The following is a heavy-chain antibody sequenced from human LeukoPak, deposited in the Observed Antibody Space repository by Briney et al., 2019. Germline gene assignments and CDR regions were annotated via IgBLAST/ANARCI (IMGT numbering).Heavy chain of an antibody. D-gene: IGHD2-15*01. V-gene: IGHV3-48*03. CDR2: ISSRGSTI. CDR1: GFTFSSYE. CDR3: ARDRSVVVAANPYNWFDP. Sequence: PGGSLRLSCAASGFTFSSYEMNWVRQAPGKGLEWVSYISSRGSTIYYADSVKGRFTISRDNAKNSLYLQMNSLRAEDTAVYYCARDRSVVVAANPYNWFDPWGQGTLVTVSS. J-gene: IGHJ5*02.